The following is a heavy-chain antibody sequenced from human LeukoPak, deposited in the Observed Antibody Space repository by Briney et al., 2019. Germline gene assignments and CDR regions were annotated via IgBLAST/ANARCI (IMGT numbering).Heavy chain of an antibody. CDR2: ITSKAYGGTT. CDR3: SKFTYCSGGSCCFDP. D-gene: IGHD2-15*01. J-gene: IGHJ5*02. Sequence: GGSLRLSCAASGFTFGDYAMSWVRQAPGKGPEWIGFITSKAYGGTTEYAASVKGRFTISRGDSKNIAYLQMNSLKTEDTAVYYCSKFTYCSGGSCCFDPWGQGTLVTVSS. CDR1: GFTFGDYA. V-gene: IGHV3-49*04.